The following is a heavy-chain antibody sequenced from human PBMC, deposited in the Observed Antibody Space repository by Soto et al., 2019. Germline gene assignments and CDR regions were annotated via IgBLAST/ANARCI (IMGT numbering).Heavy chain of an antibody. D-gene: IGHD6-13*01. Sequence: QVQLVESGGGVVQSGRSLRLSCAASGFTFGSYGIHWVRQAPGKGLEWVAVISYDGTYKYYADSVKGRFTISRDNSKNTLYLQMNSLRGEDTTVYFCAKDQRAAAGNDGMDVWGQGTTVTVSS. V-gene: IGHV3-30*18. CDR1: GFTFGSYG. CDR2: ISYDGTYK. J-gene: IGHJ6*02. CDR3: AKDQRAAAGNDGMDV.